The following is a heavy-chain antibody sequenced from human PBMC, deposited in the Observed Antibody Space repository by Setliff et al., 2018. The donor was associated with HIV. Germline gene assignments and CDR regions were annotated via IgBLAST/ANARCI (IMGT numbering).Heavy chain of an antibody. Sequence: PSETLSLTCAVYGGSFSGYSWIWIRQSPGKGLEWIGYIYYNGNTNYNPTLNSRGTISVDTSKNQFSLKLTSVTAADTAVYYCAREIYGGNSRPFDYWGQGTLVTVSS. CDR1: GGSFSGYS. J-gene: IGHJ4*02. V-gene: IGHV4-34*11. CDR2: IYYNGNT. CDR3: AREIYGGNSRPFDY. D-gene: IGHD4-17*01.